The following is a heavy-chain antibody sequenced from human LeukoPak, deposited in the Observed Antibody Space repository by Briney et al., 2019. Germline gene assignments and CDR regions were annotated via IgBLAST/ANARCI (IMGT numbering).Heavy chain of an antibody. D-gene: IGHD1-26*01. CDR2: ISSSSSYI. Sequence: GGSLRLSCAASGFTFSSYSMNWVRQAPGKGLEWVSSISSSSSYIYYADSVKGRFTISRDNAKNSLYLQMNSLGAEDTAVYYCASECPLVCVGSDYWGQGTLVTVSS. V-gene: IGHV3-21*01. CDR3: ASECPLVCVGSDY. CDR1: GFTFSSYS. J-gene: IGHJ4*02.